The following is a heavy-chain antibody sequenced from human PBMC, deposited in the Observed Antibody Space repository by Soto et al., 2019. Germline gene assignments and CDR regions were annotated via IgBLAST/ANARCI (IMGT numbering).Heavy chain of an antibody. CDR1: GGSISSSSYY. CDR3: ARLTTNYYYYYMDV. CDR2: IYYSGST. J-gene: IGHJ6*03. V-gene: IGHV4-39*01. Sequence: SETLSLTCTVSGGSISSSSYYWGWIRHPPGKGLEWIGSIYYSGSTYYNPSLKSRVTISVDTSKNQFSLKLSSVTAADTAVYYCARLTTNYYYYYMDVWGKGTTVTVSS. D-gene: IGHD4-17*01.